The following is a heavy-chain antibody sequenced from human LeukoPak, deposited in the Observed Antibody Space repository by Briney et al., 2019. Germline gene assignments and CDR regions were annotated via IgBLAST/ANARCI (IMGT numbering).Heavy chain of an antibody. CDR2: IYYSGST. Sequence: KASETLSLTCTVSGGSISSSSYYWGWIRQPPGKGLEWIGSIYYSGSTYYNPSLNSRVPISVATSKNQFSLKLSSVTAADTAVYYCARRDGSQGWFDPWGQGTLVTVSS. J-gene: IGHJ5*02. D-gene: IGHD1-26*01. CDR1: GGSISSSSYY. CDR3: ARRDGSQGWFDP. V-gene: IGHV4-39*01.